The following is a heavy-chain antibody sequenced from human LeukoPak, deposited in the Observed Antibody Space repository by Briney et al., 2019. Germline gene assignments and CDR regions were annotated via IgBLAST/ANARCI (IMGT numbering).Heavy chain of an antibody. J-gene: IGHJ4*02. D-gene: IGHD3-9*01. CDR1: GFTFSSYA. V-gene: IGHV3-23*01. CDR3: CSYPGILTGY. CDR2: ISGSGGNT. Sequence: PGGSLRLSCAASGFTFSSYAMSWVRQAPGKGLEWVSAISGSGGNTYYADSVKGRFTISRDNSKNTLYLHMNGLRAEDTAVYFCCSYPGILTGYWGQGTLVTVSS.